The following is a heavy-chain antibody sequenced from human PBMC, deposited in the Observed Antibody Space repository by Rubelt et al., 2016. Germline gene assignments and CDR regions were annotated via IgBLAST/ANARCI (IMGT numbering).Heavy chain of an antibody. CDR3: TRAMYGGNSEAYGMDV. V-gene: IGHV3-30*03. Sequence: QVQLVESGGGVVQPGRSLRLSCAASGFTFSSYGMHWVRQAPGKGLEWVAVISYDGSNKYYADSVKGRFTISRDNSKNTLYLQMKSLRAEDTAVYYCTRAMYGGNSEAYGMDVWGQGTTVTVSS. D-gene: IGHD4-23*01. CDR2: ISYDGSNK. CDR1: GFTFSSYG. J-gene: IGHJ6*02.